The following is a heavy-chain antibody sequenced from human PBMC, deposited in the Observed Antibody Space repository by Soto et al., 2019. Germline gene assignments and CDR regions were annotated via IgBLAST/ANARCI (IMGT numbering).Heavy chain of an antibody. J-gene: IGHJ5*01. CDR3: AREGEAAVSEIVVPAAIPYNLFDS. Sequence: SETLSLTCAVYGGSFSGYYWSWIRQPPGKGLEWIGEINHSGSTNYNPSLKSRVTISVDTSKNQFPLKLSSVTAADTAVYYCAREGEAAVSEIVVPAAIPYNLFDSRGQRTPVTGSS. CDR1: GGSFSGYY. D-gene: IGHD2-2*01. V-gene: IGHV4-34*01. CDR2: INHSGST.